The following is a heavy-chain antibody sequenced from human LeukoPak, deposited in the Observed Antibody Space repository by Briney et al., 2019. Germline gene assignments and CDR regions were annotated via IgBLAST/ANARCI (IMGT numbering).Heavy chain of an antibody. D-gene: IGHD3-16*01. Sequence: PGGSLRLSCAASGFTFSSNWMTWVRQAPGQGLEWVANISPDGSEKYYVDSVKGRFTISRDNAKNSLYLQMYSLRAEDTAVYYCARDYDWGQGSLVTVSS. J-gene: IGHJ4*02. CDR2: ISPDGSEK. CDR1: GFTFSSNW. V-gene: IGHV3-7*05. CDR3: ARDYD.